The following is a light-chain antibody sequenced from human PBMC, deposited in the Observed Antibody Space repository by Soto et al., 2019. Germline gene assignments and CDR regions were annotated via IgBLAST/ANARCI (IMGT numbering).Light chain of an antibody. V-gene: IGLV2-11*01. CDR1: RSDVGGYNY. CDR2: DVT. Sequence: QSALTQPRSVSGSPGQSVTISCTGTRSDVGGYNYVSWYQQHPGKAPKLVMYDVTKRPSGVPDRFSGSKSGNTAALTISGLQAEDEADYYCCSHAGSYGEVFGGGTKLTVL. J-gene: IGLJ2*01. CDR3: CSHAGSYGEV.